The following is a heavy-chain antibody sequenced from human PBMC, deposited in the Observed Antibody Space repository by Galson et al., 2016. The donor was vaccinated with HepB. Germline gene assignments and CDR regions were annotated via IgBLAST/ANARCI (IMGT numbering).Heavy chain of an antibody. Sequence: SVKVSCKASRFTFTNSAVHWVRQARGQRLEWIGWTVLGSGDTNYAQKFQERVTFTRDMSTSTAYMELSSLRSDDTAVYYCAATARMVRGNWFDPWGQGTLVTVSS. CDR2: TVLGSGDT. CDR3: AATARMVRGNWFDP. D-gene: IGHD3-10*01. CDR1: RFTFTNSA. J-gene: IGHJ5*02. V-gene: IGHV1-58*01.